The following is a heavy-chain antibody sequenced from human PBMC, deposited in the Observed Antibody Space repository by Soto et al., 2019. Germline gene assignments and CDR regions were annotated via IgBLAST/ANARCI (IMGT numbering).Heavy chain of an antibody. CDR3: VRNRYGMGV. CDR1: GFTFSSHW. CDR2: IKQDGSEK. J-gene: IGHJ6*02. V-gene: IGHV3-7*01. Sequence: EVPLVESGGGLVQPGGSLRLSCAASGFTFSSHWMSWVRQAPGKGLEWVANIKQDGSEKYYVDSVKGRFTISRDNAKNSLFLQMNSLRPEDTAVYYCVRNRYGMGVWGQGTTVTVSS.